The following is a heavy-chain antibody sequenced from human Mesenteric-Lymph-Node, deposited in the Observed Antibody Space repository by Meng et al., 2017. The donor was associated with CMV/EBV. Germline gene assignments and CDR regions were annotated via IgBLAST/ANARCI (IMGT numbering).Heavy chain of an antibody. J-gene: IGHJ6*02. Sequence: ESLKISCAASGFTFSSYWMSWVRQAPGKGLEWVANIKQDGSEKYYVDSVKGRFTISRDNAKNSLYLQMNSLRAEDTAVYYCARGSLYYYYYGMDVWGQGTTVTVSS. V-gene: IGHV3-7*01. CDR3: ARGSLYYYYYGMDV. CDR1: GFTFSSYW. CDR2: IKQDGSEK.